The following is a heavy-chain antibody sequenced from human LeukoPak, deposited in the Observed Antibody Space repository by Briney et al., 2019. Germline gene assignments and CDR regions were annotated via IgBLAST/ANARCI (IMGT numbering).Heavy chain of an antibody. CDR2: ISGSGGST. CDR1: GFTFSSYA. CDR3: AKLITMVRGVIMPFGY. D-gene: IGHD3-10*01. Sequence: GGSLRLSCAASGFTFSSYAMSWVRQAPGAGLEWVSAISGSGGSTYYADSVKGRFTTSRDNSKNTLYLQMNSLRAEDTAVYYCAKLITMVRGVIMPFGYWGQGTLVTVSS. V-gene: IGHV3-23*01. J-gene: IGHJ4*02.